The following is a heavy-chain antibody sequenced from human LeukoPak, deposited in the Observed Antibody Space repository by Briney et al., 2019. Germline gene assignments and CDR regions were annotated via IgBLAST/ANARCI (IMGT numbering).Heavy chain of an antibody. J-gene: IGHJ4*02. CDR3: AKGFRITMVRGAYDY. V-gene: IGHV3-23*01. CDR2: TSGSGGST. CDR1: GFTFNNYA. D-gene: IGHD3-10*01. Sequence: GGSLRLSCAASGFTFNNYAMSWVRQAPGKGLEWVSATSGSGGSTYYADSVKGRFTISRDNSKNTLYLQMNSLRAEDTAVYYCAKGFRITMVRGAYDYWGQGTLVTVSS.